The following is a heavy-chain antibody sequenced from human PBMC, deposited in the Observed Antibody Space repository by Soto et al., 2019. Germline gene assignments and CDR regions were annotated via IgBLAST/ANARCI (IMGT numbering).Heavy chain of an antibody. J-gene: IGHJ4*02. Sequence: GGSLRLSCVASGFTFSTSDMHWVRQAPGQGLEWVAVVSYDERNIYYTDSVKGRFSVSRDNSKNTLFLHMNSLRAEDTAVYFCAKLVDKSLDDYWGQGALVTVSS. CDR1: GFTFSTSD. V-gene: IGHV3-30*18. D-gene: IGHD3-16*01. CDR2: VSYDERNI. CDR3: AKLVDKSLDDY.